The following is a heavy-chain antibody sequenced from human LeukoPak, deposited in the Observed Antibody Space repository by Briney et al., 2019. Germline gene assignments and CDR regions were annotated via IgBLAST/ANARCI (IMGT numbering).Heavy chain of an antibody. J-gene: IGHJ4*02. Sequence: GGSLRLSCAASGFTFSSYGMHWVRQAPGKGLEWVAFIRYDGSNKYCTDSVKGRFTISRDNSKNTLYLQMNSLRAEDTAVYYCARVPAANVDYWGQGTLVTVSS. V-gene: IGHV3-30*02. CDR2: IRYDGSNK. CDR1: GFTFSSYG. CDR3: ARVPAANVDY. D-gene: IGHD2-2*01.